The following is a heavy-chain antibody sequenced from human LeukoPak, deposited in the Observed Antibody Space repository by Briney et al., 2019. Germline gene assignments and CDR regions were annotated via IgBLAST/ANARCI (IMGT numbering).Heavy chain of an antibody. D-gene: IGHD1-26*01. CDR3: ARGGERGSFPHV. J-gene: IGHJ4*02. Sequence: GGSLRLSCAASGFTFTRYGIHWVRQAPGKGLEWVAVISYDGSNTYYADSVKGRFTISRDNAKNSLYLQMNSLRAEDTALYHCARGGERGSFPHVWGQGTLVTVSS. V-gene: IGHV3-33*05. CDR1: GFTFTRYG. CDR2: ISYDGSNT.